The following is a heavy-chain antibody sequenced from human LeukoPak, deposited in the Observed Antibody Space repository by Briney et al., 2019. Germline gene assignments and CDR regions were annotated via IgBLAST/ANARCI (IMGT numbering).Heavy chain of an antibody. J-gene: IGHJ3*02. CDR1: GYSISSGYY. Sequence: SETLSLTXAVSGYSISSGYYWGWIRQPPGKGLEWIGSIYHSGSTYYNPSLKSRVTISVDTSKNQFSLKLSSVTAADTAVYYCARQPLRGSAFDIWGQGTMVTVSS. D-gene: IGHD1-14*01. CDR2: IYHSGST. V-gene: IGHV4-38-2*01. CDR3: ARQPLRGSAFDI.